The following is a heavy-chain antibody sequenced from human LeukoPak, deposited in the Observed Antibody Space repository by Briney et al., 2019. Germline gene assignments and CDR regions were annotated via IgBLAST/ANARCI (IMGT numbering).Heavy chain of an antibody. V-gene: IGHV3-30*02. CDR2: IRYDGSNK. J-gene: IGHJ4*02. D-gene: IGHD1-26*01. Sequence: GGSLRLSCAASGFTFSSYGMHWVRQAPGKGLEGVAFIRYDGSNKYYADSVKGRFTISRDNSKNTLYLQMNSLRAEDTAVYYCARGRGYRVNGDYWGQGTLVTVSS. CDR1: GFTFSSYG. CDR3: ARGRGYRVNGDY.